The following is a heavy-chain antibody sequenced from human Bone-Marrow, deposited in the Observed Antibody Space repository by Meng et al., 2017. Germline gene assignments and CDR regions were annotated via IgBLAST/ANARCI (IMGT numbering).Heavy chain of an antibody. J-gene: IGHJ6*02. CDR3: ARDDSLTGYYFDYYYGMDV. D-gene: IGHD3-9*01. Sequence: SSVKVSCKASGGTFSSYAISWVRQAPGQGLEWMGGITPIFGTANYAQKFQGRVTITTDESTSTAYMELSSLRSEDTAVYYCARDDSLTGYYFDYYYGMDVWGQGTTVTVSS. CDR1: GGTFSSYA. CDR2: ITPIFGTA. V-gene: IGHV1-69*05.